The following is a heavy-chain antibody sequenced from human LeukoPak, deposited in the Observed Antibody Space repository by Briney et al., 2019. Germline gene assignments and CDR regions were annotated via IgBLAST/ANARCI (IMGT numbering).Heavy chain of an antibody. CDR2: ISGSGDIT. CDR1: GFTFSSYA. V-gene: IGHV3-23*01. CDR3: AKESTILNHFDY. D-gene: IGHD3-9*01. J-gene: IGHJ4*02. Sequence: GGSLRLSCAASGFTFSSYAMTWVRQAPGKGLEWVSAISGSGDITYYADSVKGRFTISRDNSKNTLYLQMDSLRVEDTAVHYCAKESTILNHFDYWGQGTLVTVSS.